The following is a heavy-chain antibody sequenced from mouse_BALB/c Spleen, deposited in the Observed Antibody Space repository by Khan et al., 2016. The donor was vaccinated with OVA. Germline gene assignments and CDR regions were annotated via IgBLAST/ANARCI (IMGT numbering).Heavy chain of an antibody. V-gene: IGHV1-76*01. CDR3: AREEALYYFDY. CDR1: GYIFTSYW. Sequence: QVQLKESGAELVRPGTSVKLSCKTSGYIFTSYWIYWVKQRFGQGLEWIARIYPGNDNTYYNEKFKDKATLTEDKSSSPAYLQRSSMQSEDSAVFFCAREEALYYFDYWGQGTTLTVSS. J-gene: IGHJ2*01. D-gene: IGHD3-2*02. CDR2: IYPGNDNT.